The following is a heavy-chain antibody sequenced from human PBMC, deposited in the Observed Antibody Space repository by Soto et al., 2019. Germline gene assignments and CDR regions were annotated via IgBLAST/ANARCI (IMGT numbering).Heavy chain of an antibody. Sequence: SQTLSLTCTVSGGSISSGDYYWRWIRQPPGKGLEWIGYIYYSGSTYYNPSLKSRVTISVDTSKNQFSLKLSSVTAADTAVYYCARVIGLYYYYGMDVWGQGTTVTVSS. CDR1: GGSISSGDYY. CDR3: ARVIGLYYYYGMDV. CDR2: IYYSGST. J-gene: IGHJ6*02. V-gene: IGHV4-30-4*01.